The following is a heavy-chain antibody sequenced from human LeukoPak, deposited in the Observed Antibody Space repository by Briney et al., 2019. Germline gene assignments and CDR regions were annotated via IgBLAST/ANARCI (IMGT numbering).Heavy chain of an antibody. D-gene: IGHD1-14*01. CDR1: GFTVITNY. CDR2: LYSDGNT. V-gene: IGHV3-53*01. CDR3: ARGVEPLAANTLAY. J-gene: IGHJ4*02. Sequence: GGSLRLSCAASGFTVITNYMTWVRQAPGKGLEWFSVLYSDGNTKYADSVQGRFTISRDNSKNTLYLEMNSLSPDDTAVYYCARGVEPLAANTLAYWGQGTLVTVSS.